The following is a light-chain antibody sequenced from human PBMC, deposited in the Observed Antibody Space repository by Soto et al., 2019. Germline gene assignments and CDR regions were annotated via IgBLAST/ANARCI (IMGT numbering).Light chain of an antibody. Sequence: QSVLTQPPSASATPGQRFTISCSGSNSDIGTNTVNWYQQLPGTAPRLLIYTNNQRPSGVPQRFSGSKTGTSASLAIGGLRSEDGADYYCAAWDDSLGADVFGTGTKVTVL. V-gene: IGLV1-44*01. CDR3: AAWDDSLGADV. J-gene: IGLJ1*01. CDR2: TNN. CDR1: NSDIGTNT.